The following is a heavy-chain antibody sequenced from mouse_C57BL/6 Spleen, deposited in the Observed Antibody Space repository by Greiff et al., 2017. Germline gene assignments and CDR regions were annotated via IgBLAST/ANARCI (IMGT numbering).Heavy chain of an antibody. CDR2: INPGSGGT. CDR3: ARRSYSNYFDY. J-gene: IGHJ2*01. V-gene: IGHV1-54*01. Sequence: QVQLQQSGAELVRPGTSVKVSCKASGFAFTNYVIAWVRQMPGQGLEWIGVINPGSGGTNYNEKFKGKATLTADNSSSTAYMQLSSLTSEDSAVYFCARRSYSNYFDYWGQGTTLTVSS. CDR1: GFAFTNYV. D-gene: IGHD2-5*01.